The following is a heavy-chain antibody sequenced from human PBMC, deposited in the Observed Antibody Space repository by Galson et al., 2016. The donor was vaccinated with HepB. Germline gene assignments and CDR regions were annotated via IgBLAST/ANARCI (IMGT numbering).Heavy chain of an antibody. D-gene: IGHD2-21*01. CDR3: ARNPHVAGIPGGFKN. Sequence: TLSLTCTVSGDSISTTNHYWNWIRQPAGKGLEWIGRIYRDGYTDYNPSLGSRLTISVDTSKNQFSLNLGSVTAADTAIYYCARNPHVAGIPGGFKNWGQGTLVTVSA. CDR2: IYRDGYT. V-gene: IGHV4-61*02. CDR1: GDSISTTNHY. J-gene: IGHJ1*01.